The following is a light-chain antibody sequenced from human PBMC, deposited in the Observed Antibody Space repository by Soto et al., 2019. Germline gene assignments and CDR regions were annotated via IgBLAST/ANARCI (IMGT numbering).Light chain of an antibody. V-gene: IGLV2-14*01. CDR2: DVS. CDR3: SSHTSSSTLVV. J-gene: IGLJ2*01. Sequence: QSALTQPASVSGSPGQSITISCTGTSSDVGGYNYVSWYQQHPGKAPKLMIYDVSNLPSGVSNRFSGSKSGNTASLTISVLQAEDEADYCCSSHTSSSTLVVFGGGTKLPVL. CDR1: SSDVGGYNY.